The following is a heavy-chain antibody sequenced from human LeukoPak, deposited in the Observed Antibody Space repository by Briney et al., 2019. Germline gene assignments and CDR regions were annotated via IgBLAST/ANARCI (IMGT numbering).Heavy chain of an antibody. CDR1: GGSISSGGYY. Sequence: SQTLSLTCTVSGGSISSGGYYLSWIREHPGKGLEWIVYIYYSGSTYYNPSLKSRVTISVDTSKNQFSLKLSSVTAADTAVYYCARARLPYYDFWQYYFDYWGQGTLVTVSS. V-gene: IGHV4-31*03. CDR3: ARARLPYYDFWQYYFDY. D-gene: IGHD3-3*01. CDR2: IYYSGST. J-gene: IGHJ4*02.